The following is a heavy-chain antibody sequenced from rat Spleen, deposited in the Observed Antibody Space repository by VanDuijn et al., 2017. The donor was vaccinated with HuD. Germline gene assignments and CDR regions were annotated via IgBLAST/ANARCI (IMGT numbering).Heavy chain of an antibody. CDR1: GFTFSSFA. V-gene: IGHV5-25*01. J-gene: IGHJ2*01. CDR3: AKEGTEGIPFDY. D-gene: IGHD1-11*01. Sequence: EVQLVESGGGLVQPGRSLKLSCAASGFTFSSFAMAWVRQAPKKGLEWVATITSGGSNTYYPDSVKGRFTISRDNAKSTLYLQMDSLRSEDTATYYCAKEGTEGIPFDYWGQGVMVTVSS. CDR2: ITSGGSNT.